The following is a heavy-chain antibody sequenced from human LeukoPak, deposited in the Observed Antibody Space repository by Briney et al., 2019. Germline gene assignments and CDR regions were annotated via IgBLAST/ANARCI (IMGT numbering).Heavy chain of an antibody. CDR1: GGTFSSYA. D-gene: IGHD4-17*01. CDR3: ARLPQEYGDYEWSGGSYFDY. J-gene: IGHJ4*02. Sequence: GASVKVSCKASGGTFSSYAISRVRQAPGQGLEWMGGIIPIFGTANYAQKFQGRVTITTDESTSTAYMELSSLRSEDTAVYYCARLPQEYGDYEWSGGSYFDYWGQGTLVTVSS. V-gene: IGHV1-69*05. CDR2: IIPIFGTA.